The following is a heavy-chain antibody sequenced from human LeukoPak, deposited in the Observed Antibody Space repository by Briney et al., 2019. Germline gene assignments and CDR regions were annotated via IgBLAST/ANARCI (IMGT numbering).Heavy chain of an antibody. J-gene: IGHJ4*02. CDR1: GFTFSSYE. CDR3: ARTIPSSWAFDY. D-gene: IGHD6-13*01. V-gene: IGHV3-48*03. CDR2: ISSSGSTI. Sequence: PGGSLRLSCAASGFTFSSYEMNWVRQAPGKGLEWVSYISSSGSTIYYADSVKGRFTISRDNAKNSLYLQMNSLRAEDTAVYYCARTIPSSWAFDYWGQGTLVTVSS.